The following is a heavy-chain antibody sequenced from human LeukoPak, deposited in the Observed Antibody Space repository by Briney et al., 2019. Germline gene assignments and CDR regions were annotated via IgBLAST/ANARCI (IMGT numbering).Heavy chain of an antibody. CDR2: IYYSGST. Sequence: PSETLSLTCTVSGGSISSYYWSWIRQPPGKGLEWIGYIYYSGSTNYNPSLKSRVTISVDTSKNQFSLKLSSVTAADTAVYYCARVVPEGYSDYWGQGTLVTVSP. V-gene: IGHV4-59*01. CDR3: ARVVPEGYSDY. CDR1: GGSISSYY. D-gene: IGHD2-2*02. J-gene: IGHJ4*02.